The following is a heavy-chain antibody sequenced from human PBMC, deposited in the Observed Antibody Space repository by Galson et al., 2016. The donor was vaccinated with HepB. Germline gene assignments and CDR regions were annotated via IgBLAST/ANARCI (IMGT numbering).Heavy chain of an antibody. CDR2: ILYDGSNK. D-gene: IGHD5-12*01. J-gene: IGHJ6*04. CDR1: GLTFSSYG. V-gene: IGHV3-30*18. CDR3: AKDRNRYDFYSMDG. Sequence: SLRLSCAASGLTFSSYGMHWVRQAPGKGLEWVAVILYDGSNKYYADSVKGRFTISRDNSKNTLYLQMNSLRAEDTAVYYCAKDRNRYDFYSMDGWGKGTTVTFSS.